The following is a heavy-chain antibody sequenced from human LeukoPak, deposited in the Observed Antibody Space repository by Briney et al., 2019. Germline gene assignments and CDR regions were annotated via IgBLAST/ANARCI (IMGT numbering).Heavy chain of an antibody. CDR1: GFTFSSYA. Sequence: GGSLRLSCAASGFTFSSYAMSWVRQAPGKGLEWVSAISGSGGSTYYADSVKGRFTISRDNSKDTLYLQMNSLRAEDTAVYYCAKPPGIAVASPFDYWGQGTLVTVSS. J-gene: IGHJ4*02. CDR3: AKPPGIAVASPFDY. D-gene: IGHD6-19*01. CDR2: ISGSGGST. V-gene: IGHV3-23*01.